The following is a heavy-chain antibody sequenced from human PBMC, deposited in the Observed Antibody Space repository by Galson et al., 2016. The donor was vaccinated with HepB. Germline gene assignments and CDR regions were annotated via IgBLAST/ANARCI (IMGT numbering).Heavy chain of an antibody. CDR2: IGGYNGDT. J-gene: IGHJ5*01. CDR1: GYTFNMFG. CDR3: ARFMTTMTQNWFAS. Sequence: SVKVSCKASGYTFNMFGISWVRQAPGQGLEWMGWIGGYNGDTNRAYAQRFQGRVTMTTDISTSTAFMELRSLRSDDTAVYYCARFMTTMTQNWFASWGQGTLVTVS. V-gene: IGHV1-18*04. D-gene: IGHD5-24*01.